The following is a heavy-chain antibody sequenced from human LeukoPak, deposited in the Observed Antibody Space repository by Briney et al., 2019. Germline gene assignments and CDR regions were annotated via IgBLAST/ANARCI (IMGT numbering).Heavy chain of an antibody. CDR1: GYTFTGYY. J-gene: IGHJ4*02. CDR3: ARVPFGIVGATPFDY. CDR2: INPNSGGT. Sequence: GASVKVSCKASGYTFTGYYMHWVRQAPGQGLEWMGWINPNSGGTNYAQKFQGRVNMTRDTSISTAYMELSRLRSDDTAVYYCARVPFGIVGATPFDYWGQGTLVTVSS. V-gene: IGHV1-2*02. D-gene: IGHD1-26*01.